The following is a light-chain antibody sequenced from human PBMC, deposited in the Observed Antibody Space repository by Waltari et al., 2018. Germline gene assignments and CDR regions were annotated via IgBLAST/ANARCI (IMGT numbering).Light chain of an antibody. CDR2: VTS. Sequence: WRAHKVSNNNFAWFQQRPGKPPKVLIYVTSTRHGGVPARFSGSGFGTDFTLTITNLQPEDFATYYCQQYNHYPWTFGQGTRLE. CDR1: KVSNNN. CDR3: QQYNHYPWT. V-gene: IGKV1-16*01. J-gene: IGKJ5*01.